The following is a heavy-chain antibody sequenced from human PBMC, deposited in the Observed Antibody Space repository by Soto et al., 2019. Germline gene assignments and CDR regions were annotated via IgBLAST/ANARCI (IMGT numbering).Heavy chain of an antibody. V-gene: IGHV4-39*01. Sequence: QLQLQSSGRGLVQPWEPLPLTCTVSGGSISVGGYYWGWIRPPPGRGLGWIGSVYYGGNSYYNPSLKSRVSMSVATSATQFSLKVTSVTAADTAVYYCARHGRGNDVIKYYYYGLDVWGQGTTVTVSS. J-gene: IGHJ6*02. CDR1: GGSISVGGYY. CDR2: VYYGGNS. CDR3: ARHGRGNDVIKYYYYGLDV. D-gene: IGHD1-1*01.